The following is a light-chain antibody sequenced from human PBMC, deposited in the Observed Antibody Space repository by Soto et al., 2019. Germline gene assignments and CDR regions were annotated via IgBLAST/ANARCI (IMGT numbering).Light chain of an antibody. J-gene: IGKJ1*01. CDR1: QSISSW. Sequence: GDRVTITCRASQSISSWLAWYQQKPGKAPNVLINVASTLRSGVPSRFSGSGSGTDFTLTISSLQPEDFATYYCQQSYSTPWTFGQGTKVDI. CDR2: VAS. CDR3: QQSYSTPWT. V-gene: IGKV1-39*01.